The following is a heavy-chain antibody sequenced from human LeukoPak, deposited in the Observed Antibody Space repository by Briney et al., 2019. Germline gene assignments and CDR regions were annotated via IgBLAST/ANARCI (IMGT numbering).Heavy chain of an antibody. CDR3: VKGLRYFDWSRFDP. D-gene: IGHD3-9*01. CDR2: ISSNGGST. V-gene: IGHV3-64D*06. J-gene: IGHJ5*02. Sequence: PGGSLRLSCSASGFTFSSYAIHWVRQAPGKGLEYVSAISSNGGSTYYADSVKGRFTISRDNSKNTLYLQMSSLRAEDAAVYYCVKGLRYFDWSRFDPWGQGTLVTVSS. CDR1: GFTFSSYA.